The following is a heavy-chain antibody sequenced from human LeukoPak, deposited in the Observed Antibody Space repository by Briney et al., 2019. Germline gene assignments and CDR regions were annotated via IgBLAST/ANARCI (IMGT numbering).Heavy chain of an antibody. CDR3: GNSRVNSGWYNWFDP. J-gene: IGHJ5*02. CDR1: GDSITSGIFY. CDR2: MYYSGTT. Sequence: SETLSHTCTVSGDSITSGIFYWGWIRQPPGKGLEWIGSMYYSGTTYYNPSLKSRATITVDTSKNQFSLKLNSVTATDTAVYYCGNSRVNSGWYNWFDPWHRGTLVTVSS. V-gene: IGHV4-39*01. D-gene: IGHD6-19*01.